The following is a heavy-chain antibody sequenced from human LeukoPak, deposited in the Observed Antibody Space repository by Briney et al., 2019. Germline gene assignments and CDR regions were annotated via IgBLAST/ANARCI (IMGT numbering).Heavy chain of an antibody. CDR1: GSTFSSYW. D-gene: IGHD6-19*01. Sequence: TGRSLRLSCAASGSTFSSYWMSWVRQAPGKGLEWVANIKQDGSEKYSKNSLYLQMNSLRAEDTAVYYCARGRRSGWYYFDYWGQGTLVTVSS. J-gene: IGHJ4*02. V-gene: IGHV3-7*01. CDR2: IKQDGSEK. CDR3: ARGRRSGWYYFDY.